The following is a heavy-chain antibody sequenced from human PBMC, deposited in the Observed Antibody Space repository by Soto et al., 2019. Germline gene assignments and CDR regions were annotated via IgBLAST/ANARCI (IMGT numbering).Heavy chain of an antibody. CDR1: GGTFSSYA. J-gene: IGHJ6*02. CDR3: ASAYYDSSGYSRYYYYRMDV. CDR2: IIPIFGTA. D-gene: IGHD3-22*01. V-gene: IGHV1-69*13. Sequence: SVKVSCKASGGTFSSYAISWVRQAPGQGLEWMGGIIPIFGTANYAQKFQGRVTITADESTSTAYMELSSLRSEDTAVYYCASAYYDSSGYSRYYYYRMDVWGQGTSVTVSS.